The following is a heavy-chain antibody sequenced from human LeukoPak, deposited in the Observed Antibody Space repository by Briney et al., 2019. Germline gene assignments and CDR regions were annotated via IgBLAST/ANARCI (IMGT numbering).Heavy chain of an antibody. CDR1: GFTFSSFA. CDR2: IPFDGIKT. D-gene: IGHD6-13*01. J-gene: IGHJ4*02. V-gene: IGHV3-30*03. CDR3: ARGPGSTSWSFDY. Sequence: PGGSLRLSCEASGFTFSSFAMHWVRQAPGKGLEWVALIPFDGIKTDYADSVKGRFTISRDNSKSMLYLELNCLRVEDTALYYCARGPGSTSWSFDYWGQGTLVTVSS.